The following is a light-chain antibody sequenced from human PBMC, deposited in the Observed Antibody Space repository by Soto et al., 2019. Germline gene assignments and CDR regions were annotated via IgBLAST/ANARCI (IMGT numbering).Light chain of an antibody. CDR2: AAS. Sequence: DIQMTQSPSSLSASVADRVTITCRALQGIADYVAWFQQKPGKAPKSLIYAASILPRGVPSKFSGSGSWTDFTLTISSLQPGDFATYFCQQYDTYPRTFGPGTKVDI. CDR1: QGIADY. J-gene: IGKJ1*01. V-gene: IGKV1-16*02. CDR3: QQYDTYPRT.